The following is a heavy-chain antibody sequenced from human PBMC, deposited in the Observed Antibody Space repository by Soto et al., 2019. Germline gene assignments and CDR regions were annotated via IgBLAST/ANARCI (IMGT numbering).Heavy chain of an antibody. V-gene: IGHV1-18*01. D-gene: IGHD6-6*01. CDR3: AGADSSSSGFDY. CDR1: GYTFPTYD. J-gene: IGHJ4*02. CDR2: ISAYNGDT. Sequence: QVQLVQSGAEVKKPGASVKVSCKASGYTFPTYDISWVRQAPGQGLEWMGWISAYNGDTNYPQKLQGRVTLITDTSTTTAYVEVRSLRADDTALYFCAGADSSSSGFDYWGQGTLVTVSS.